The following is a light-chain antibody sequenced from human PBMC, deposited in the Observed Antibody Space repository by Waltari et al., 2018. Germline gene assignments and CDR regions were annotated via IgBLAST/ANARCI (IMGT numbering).Light chain of an antibody. J-gene: IGLJ2*01. V-gene: IGLV4-69*01. CDR2: VNGDGDH. CDR3: QTWDTNIVV. CDR1: SGHTSYA. Sequence: QLLVTQSPSASASLGASVKLTCTLSSGHTSYAIAWHQHQSAKGPRSLMSVNGDGDHTKGDGIPDCSSGTSSGAGRYLTTYSLQSEDEADYYCQTWDTNIVVFGGGTKVTVL.